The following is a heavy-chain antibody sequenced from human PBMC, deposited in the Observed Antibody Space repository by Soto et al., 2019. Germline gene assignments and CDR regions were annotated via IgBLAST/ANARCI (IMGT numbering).Heavy chain of an antibody. Sequence: QSQTLSLTCDISGNNISSNSATWNWIRQSPSRGLEWLGRTYYRSKWYNEYALSVKSRITINPDTSKNQFSLQLNSVTPEDTAVYYCARGEDYHYAFDFWGQGTMVTVSS. CDR2: TYYRSKWYN. D-gene: IGHD4-17*01. CDR3: ARGEDYHYAFDF. J-gene: IGHJ3*01. V-gene: IGHV6-1*01. CDR1: GNNISSNSAT.